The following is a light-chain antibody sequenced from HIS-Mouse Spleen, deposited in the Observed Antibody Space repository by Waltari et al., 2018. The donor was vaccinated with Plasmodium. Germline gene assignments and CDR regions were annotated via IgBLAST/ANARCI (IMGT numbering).Light chain of an antibody. J-gene: IGKJ3*01. CDR2: KVS. CDR1: QSLVYSDGNTY. Sequence: DVVMTQSPLSLPVTLGQPASISCRSSQSLVYSDGNTYLNWFQQRQGQSPRRLIYKVSKRHSRVLDRFSSSGSGTDLRVKISRVEAEDVGVYDYMQGKHWPRIFNVGAGTKVDIK. V-gene: IGKV2-30*01. CDR3: MQGKHWPRIFN.